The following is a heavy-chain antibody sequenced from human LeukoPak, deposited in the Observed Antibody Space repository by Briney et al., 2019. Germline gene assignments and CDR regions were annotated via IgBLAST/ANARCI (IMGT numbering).Heavy chain of an antibody. CDR2: ISYDGSNK. D-gene: IGHD2-2*01. J-gene: IGHJ4*02. CDR3: AKGPPYQPPGGVDY. CDR1: GFTFSSYG. Sequence: GGSLRLSCAASGFTFSSYGMHWVRQAPGKGLEWVAVISYDGSNKYYADSVKGRFTISRDNSKNTLYLQMNSLRAEDTAVYYCAKGPPYQPPGGVDYWGQGTLVTVSS. V-gene: IGHV3-30*18.